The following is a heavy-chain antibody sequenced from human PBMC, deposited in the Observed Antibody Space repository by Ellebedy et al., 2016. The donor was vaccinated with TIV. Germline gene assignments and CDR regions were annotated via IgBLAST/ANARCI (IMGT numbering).Heavy chain of an antibody. CDR2: IYYSGSA. J-gene: IGHJ5*02. CDR1: GGAINSGDYY. V-gene: IGHV4-30-4*08. D-gene: IGHD3-3*01. CDR3: ARGHWSGSYWFDP. Sequence: MPSETLSLTCTVPGGAINSGDYYWSRIRQPPGKGPESVGYIYYSGSAYYNSSLKGRVKISVDRSKKQISLELNSVTAADTAVYYCARGHWSGSYWFDPWGQGSPVTVSS.